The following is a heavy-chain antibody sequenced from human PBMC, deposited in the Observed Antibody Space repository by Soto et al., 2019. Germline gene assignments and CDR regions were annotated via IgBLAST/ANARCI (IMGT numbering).Heavy chain of an antibody. J-gene: IGHJ4*02. D-gene: IGHD6-13*01. V-gene: IGHV5-10-1*01. CDR1: GYSFTSYW. Sequence: PGESLKISCKGSGYSFTSYWISWVRQMPGKGLEWMGRIDPSDSYTNYSPSFQGHVTISVDKSISTAYLQWSSLKASDTAMYYCARQYSSSWYSDYWGQGTLVTVSS. CDR2: IDPSDSYT. CDR3: ARQYSSSWYSDY.